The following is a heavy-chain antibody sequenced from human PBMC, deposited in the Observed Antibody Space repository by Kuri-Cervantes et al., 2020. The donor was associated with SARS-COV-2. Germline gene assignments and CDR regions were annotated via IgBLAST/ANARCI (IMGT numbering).Heavy chain of an antibody. CDR2: IYSGGGT. D-gene: IGHD1-1*01. CDR3: ARRESWKGDFDI. CDR1: GFTVSSNY. J-gene: IGHJ3*02. V-gene: IGHV3-53*01. Sequence: GGSLRLSCAASGFTVSSNYMSWVRQAPGKGLEWVSVIYSGGGTYYADSVKGRFTISRDNYKNTLYLQMNSLRAEGTAVYYCARRESWKGDFDIWGQGTMVTVSS.